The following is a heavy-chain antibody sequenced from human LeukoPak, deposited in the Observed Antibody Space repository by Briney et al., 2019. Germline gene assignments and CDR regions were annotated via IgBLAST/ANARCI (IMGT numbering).Heavy chain of an antibody. CDR2: IYHSGST. Sequence: SETLSLTCTVSGYSISSGYYWGWIRQPPGKGLEWIGSIYHSGSTYYTPSLKSRVAISVDTSKNHFSLKLSSVTAADTAVYYCASIRAMITFGGVTLFDYWGQGTLVTVSS. V-gene: IGHV4-38-2*02. CDR3: ASIRAMITFGGVTLFDY. D-gene: IGHD3-16*01. J-gene: IGHJ4*02. CDR1: GYSISSGYY.